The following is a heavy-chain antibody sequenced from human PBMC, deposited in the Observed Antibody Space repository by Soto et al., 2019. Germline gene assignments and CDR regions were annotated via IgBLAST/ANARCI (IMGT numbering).Heavy chain of an antibody. V-gene: IGHV1-2*04. CDR2: INPNSGGT. D-gene: IGHD6-19*01. CDR3: ARGAVADTLYYYYYYGMDV. CDR1: GYTFTGYY. Sequence: ASVKVSCKASGYTFTGYYMHWVRQAPGQGLEWMGWINPNSGGTNYAQKFQGWVTMTRDTSISTAYMELSRLRSDDTAVYYCARGAVADTLYYYYYYGMDVWGQGTMVTVSS. J-gene: IGHJ6*02.